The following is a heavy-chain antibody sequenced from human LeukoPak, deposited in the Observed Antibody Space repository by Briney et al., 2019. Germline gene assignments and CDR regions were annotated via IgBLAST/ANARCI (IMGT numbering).Heavy chain of an antibody. CDR3: ARGGGSRNDAFGI. V-gene: IGHV3-21*01. CDR2: ISSSSSYI. Sequence: GGSLRLSCAASGFTFSSYSMNWVRQAPGKGLEWVSSISSSSSYIYYADSVKGRFTISRDNAKNSLYLQMNSLRAEDTAVYYCARGGGSRNDAFGIWGQGTMVTVSS. CDR1: GFTFSSYS. J-gene: IGHJ3*02. D-gene: IGHD5-12*01.